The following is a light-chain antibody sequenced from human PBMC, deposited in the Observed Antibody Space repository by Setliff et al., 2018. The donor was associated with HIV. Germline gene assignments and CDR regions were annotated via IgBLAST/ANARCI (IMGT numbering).Light chain of an antibody. CDR2: GVR. CDR1: SSDVGSHDY. J-gene: IGLJ2*01. V-gene: IGLV2-14*03. CDR3: TSYTTNRTLV. Sequence: ALTQPASVSGSPGRSVTIPCTATSSDVGSHDYVSWYQQYPGKAPKVLIYGVRNRPSGVSDRFSGSKSGNTASLYISGLQVADEAYYYCTSYTTNRTLVFGGGTK.